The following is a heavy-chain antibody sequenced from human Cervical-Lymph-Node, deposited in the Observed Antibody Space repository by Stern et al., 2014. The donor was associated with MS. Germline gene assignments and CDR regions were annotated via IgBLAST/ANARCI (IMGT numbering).Heavy chain of an antibody. Sequence: QLQLQESGPGLVKPSETLSLTCSVSGGSISTFYWTWIRQPPGKGLEWIGFVYYNGATNYNPSPKSRVTISLELSKKQFSLKMNSVTAADTAVYFCVRQSDWGFDYWGQGTLVTVSS. CDR2: VYYNGAT. CDR1: GGSISTFY. D-gene: IGHD7-27*01. V-gene: IGHV4-59*08. CDR3: VRQSDWGFDY. J-gene: IGHJ4*02.